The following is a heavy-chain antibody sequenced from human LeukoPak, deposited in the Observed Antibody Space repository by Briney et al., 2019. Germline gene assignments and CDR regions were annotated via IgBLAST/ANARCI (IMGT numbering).Heavy chain of an antibody. Sequence: NPSETLSLTCTVSGGSISSSSYYWGWIRQPPGKGLEWIGSIYYSGSTYYDPSLKSRVVISVDTSKNQFSLKLSSVTAADTAVYYCARGKSTAMVTQPYYYYMDVWGKGTTVTVSS. D-gene: IGHD5-18*01. CDR3: ARGKSTAMVTQPYYYYMDV. CDR2: IYYSGST. J-gene: IGHJ6*03. V-gene: IGHV4-39*07. CDR1: GGSISSSSYY.